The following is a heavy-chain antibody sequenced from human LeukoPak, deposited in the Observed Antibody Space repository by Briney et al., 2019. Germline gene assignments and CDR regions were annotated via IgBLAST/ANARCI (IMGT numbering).Heavy chain of an antibody. CDR1: GDSISSDSYY. J-gene: IGHJ4*02. V-gene: IGHV4-61*02. CDR2: IYNSGST. Sequence: SETLSLTCTVSGDSISSDSYYWNWIRQPAGKGLEWIGPIYNSGSTKYNPSLRSRVTISVDTSKNQFSLKLTSVTAADTAVYYCATGVTYKSGWYGFDYWGQGTLVTVSS. D-gene: IGHD6-19*01. CDR3: ATGVTYKSGWYGFDY.